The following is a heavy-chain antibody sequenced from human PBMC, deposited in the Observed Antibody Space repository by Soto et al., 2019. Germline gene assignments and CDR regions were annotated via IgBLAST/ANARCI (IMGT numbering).Heavy chain of an antibody. V-gene: IGHV4-30-2*01. D-gene: IGHD2-8*02. CDR3: ARDKITGLFDY. J-gene: IGHJ4*02. CDR1: GGSISSGGYS. CDR2: IYHSGST. Sequence: SETLSLTCAVSGGSISSGGYSWSWIRQPPGKGLEWIGYIYHSGSTYYNPSLKSRVTISVDTSKNQFSLRLTSVTAAVTAVYYCARDKITGLFDYWGQGTLVTVSS.